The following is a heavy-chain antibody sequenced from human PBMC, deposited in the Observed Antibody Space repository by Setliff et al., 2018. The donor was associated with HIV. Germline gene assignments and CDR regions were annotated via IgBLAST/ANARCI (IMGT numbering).Heavy chain of an antibody. CDR3: ASARYSYGYQFGYFDL. J-gene: IGHJ2*01. CDR2: ISYDGSNK. Sequence: PGGSLRLSCGVSGFTFTIYAMHWVRQAPGKGLEWVALISYDGSNKYYADSVKGRFTISRDNSQNTLYLQMNSLRAEDTAVYYCASARYSYGYQFGYFDLWGRGTLVTVSS. D-gene: IGHD5-18*01. CDR1: GFTFTIYA. V-gene: IGHV3-30-3*01.